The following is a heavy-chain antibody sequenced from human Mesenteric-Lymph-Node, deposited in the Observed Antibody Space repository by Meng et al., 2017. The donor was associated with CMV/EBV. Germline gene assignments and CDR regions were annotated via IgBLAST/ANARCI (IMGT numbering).Heavy chain of an antibody. Sequence: SETLSLTCAVYGGSFSGYYWSWIRQPPGKGLEWIGEINHSGSTNYNPSLKSRVTMSVDTSKNQFSLKLSSVTAADTAVYYCARGDCSGGSCYVDYWGQGTLVTVSS. J-gene: IGHJ4*02. V-gene: IGHV4-34*01. CDR2: INHSGST. CDR3: ARGDCSGGSCYVDY. D-gene: IGHD2-15*01. CDR1: GGSFSGYY.